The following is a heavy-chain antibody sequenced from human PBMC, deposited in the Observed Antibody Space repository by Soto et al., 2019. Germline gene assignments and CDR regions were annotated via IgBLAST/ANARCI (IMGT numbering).Heavy chain of an antibody. CDR3: ARVGAVAGTAHYYYGMDV. V-gene: IGHV1-46*01. CDR1: GYTFTSYY. D-gene: IGHD6-19*01. J-gene: IGHJ6*02. Sequence: QVQLVQSGAEVEKPGASVKVSCNASGYTFTSYYMHWVRQAPGQGLEWMGIINPSGGSTSYAQKFQGRVTMTRDTSTSTVYMELSSLRSEDTAVYYCARVGAVAGTAHYYYGMDVWGQGTTVTVSS. CDR2: INPSGGST.